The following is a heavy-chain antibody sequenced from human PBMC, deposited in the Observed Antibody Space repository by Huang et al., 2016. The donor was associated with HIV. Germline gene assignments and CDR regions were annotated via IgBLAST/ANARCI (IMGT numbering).Heavy chain of an antibody. J-gene: IGHJ4*02. CDR1: GYSFTGYY. CDR2: GNLSIGDT. D-gene: IGHD3-22*01. Sequence: QVHLVQSGAEVKKPGASVKVSCQASGYSFTGYYLHWVRQAPGQGLELVGEGNLSIGDTHPAQRFEGRVTLTRNTFVGTDKRELRSLKSNDKAGDYCAEDWNTYYYDSSGYYAEHWGQGTLVTVSS. CDR3: AEDWNTYYYDSSGYYAEH. V-gene: IGHV1-2*02.